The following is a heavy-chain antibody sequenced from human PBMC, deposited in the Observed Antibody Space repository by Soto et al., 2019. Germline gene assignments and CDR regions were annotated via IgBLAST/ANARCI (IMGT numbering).Heavy chain of an antibody. CDR1: GYTFTSYY. D-gene: IGHD6-19*01. CDR3: ARSTAVAETYYYYGMDV. Sequence: ASVKVSCKASGYTFTSYYMHWVRQAPGQGLEWMGMINPSGGSTSYAQKFQGRVTMTRDTSTSTVYMELSSLRSEDTAVYYCARSTAVAETYYYYGMDVWGQGTTVTVSS. J-gene: IGHJ6*02. V-gene: IGHV1-46*01. CDR2: INPSGGST.